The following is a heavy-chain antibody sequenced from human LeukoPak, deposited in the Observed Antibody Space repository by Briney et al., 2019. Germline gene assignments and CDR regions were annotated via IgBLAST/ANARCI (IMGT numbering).Heavy chain of an antibody. D-gene: IGHD3-16*02. Sequence: PSETLSLTCTVSGGSISSYYWGWIRQPPGEGLEWIGSIYYSGSTYYNPSLKSRVTISVDTSKNQFSLKLSSVTAADTAVYYCARDSSQIWGSYRSTDYWGQGTLVTASS. J-gene: IGHJ4*02. V-gene: IGHV4-39*07. CDR2: IYYSGST. CDR3: ARDSSQIWGSYRSTDY. CDR1: GGSISSYY.